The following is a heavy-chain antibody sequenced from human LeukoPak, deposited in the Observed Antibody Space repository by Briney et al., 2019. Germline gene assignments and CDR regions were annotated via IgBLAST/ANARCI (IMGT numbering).Heavy chain of an antibody. D-gene: IGHD1-26*01. CDR3: ARDSGSGNNDY. Sequence: ASVKVSCKASGYTFTSYAIHWVRQAPGQRLEWMGWISAGNGNTKYSQNFQGRDTFISNTSATTAFMELSSLRSEDAAVYYCARDSGSGNNDYWGQGTLVTVSS. V-gene: IGHV1-3*01. CDR2: ISAGNGNT. CDR1: GYTFTSYA. J-gene: IGHJ4*02.